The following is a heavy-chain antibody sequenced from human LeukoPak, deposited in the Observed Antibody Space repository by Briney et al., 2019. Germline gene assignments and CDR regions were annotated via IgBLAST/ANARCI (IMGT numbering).Heavy chain of an antibody. CDR1: GFTFSSYG. Sequence: PGGSLRLSCAASGFTFSSYGMHWVRQAPGKGLEWVGVIWYDGSNKYYADSVKGRFTISRDNSKNTLYLQMNSLRAEDTAVYYCAKEDDFWSGYSGYWGQGTLVTVSS. CDR2: IWYDGSNK. CDR3: AKEDDFWSGYSGY. D-gene: IGHD3-3*01. V-gene: IGHV3-33*06. J-gene: IGHJ4*02.